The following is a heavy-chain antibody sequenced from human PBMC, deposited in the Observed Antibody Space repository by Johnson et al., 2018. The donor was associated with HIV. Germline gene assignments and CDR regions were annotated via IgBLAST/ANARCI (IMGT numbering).Heavy chain of an antibody. J-gene: IGHJ3*02. CDR2: IYSDGSDT. CDR1: GFTFDDYG. D-gene: IGHD3-16*01. V-gene: IGHV3-20*04. CDR3: AREAVPRGLQSAFGGAFDI. Sequence: LQLVESGGGVVRPGGSLRVSCAASGFTFDDYGMSWVRQAPGKGLEWVARIYSDGSDTAYADSVKGRFTISRDNSKNTLYLQMNSLRAEDTAVYYCAREAVPRGLQSAFGGAFDIWGQGTMVTVAA.